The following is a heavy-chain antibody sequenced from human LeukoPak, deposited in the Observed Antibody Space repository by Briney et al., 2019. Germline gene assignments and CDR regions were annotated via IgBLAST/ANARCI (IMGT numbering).Heavy chain of an antibody. J-gene: IGHJ3*02. CDR3: ARVRNFPDAFDI. CDR1: GDSISNYY. CDR2: IYDTGIT. Sequence: PSETLSLTCTVSGDSISNYYWAWTRQPPGRGLEWIGHIYDTGITKDNPALKSRLTISLQTSRNRFSLNLSSLTAADTAIYFCARVRNFPDAFDIWGQGRMVTVSS. V-gene: IGHV4-59*01.